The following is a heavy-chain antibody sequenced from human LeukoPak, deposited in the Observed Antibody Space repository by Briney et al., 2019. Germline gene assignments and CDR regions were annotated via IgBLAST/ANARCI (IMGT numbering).Heavy chain of an antibody. CDR2: IGGGGVRT. J-gene: IGHJ4*02. Sequence: PGGSLRLFCAASGFTFTTYAMSWVRQAPGKGLEWVSAIGGGGVRTYYADSVKGRFTISRDNSKDTLFLQMNSLRAEDTAVYYCAKASRQGAVASPLDYWGQGTLVTVSS. V-gene: IGHV3-23*01. CDR3: AKASRQGAVASPLDY. D-gene: IGHD6-19*01. CDR1: GFTFTTYA.